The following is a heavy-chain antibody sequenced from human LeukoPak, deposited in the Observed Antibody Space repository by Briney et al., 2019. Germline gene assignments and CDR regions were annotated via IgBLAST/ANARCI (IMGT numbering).Heavy chain of an antibody. J-gene: IGHJ4*02. CDR3: ARARGYCSGGSCFSYVPYYFDY. V-gene: IGHV3-21*01. Sequence: GGSLRLYCAASGFTFSSYSMNWDRQAPGKGLEWVSSISSSSSYIYYADSVKGRFTISRDNAKNSLYLQMNSLRAEDTAVYYCARARGYCSGGSCFSYVPYYFDYWGQGTLVTVSS. D-gene: IGHD2-15*01. CDR2: ISSSSSYI. CDR1: GFTFSSYS.